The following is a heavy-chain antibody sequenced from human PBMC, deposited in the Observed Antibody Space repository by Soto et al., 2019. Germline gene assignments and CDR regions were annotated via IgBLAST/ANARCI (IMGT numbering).Heavy chain of an antibody. CDR2: IYYSGST. V-gene: IGHV4-59*01. CDR3: ARVPMYYYGSGSKNYFDS. D-gene: IGHD3-10*01. Sequence: SETLSLTCTVSGGSISSYYWSWIRQPPGKGLEWIGYIYYSGSTNYNPSLKSRVTISVDTSKTQISLDLSSVTATDTAVYYCARVPMYYYGSGSKNYFDSWGQGTLVTVSS. CDR1: GGSISSYY. J-gene: IGHJ4*02.